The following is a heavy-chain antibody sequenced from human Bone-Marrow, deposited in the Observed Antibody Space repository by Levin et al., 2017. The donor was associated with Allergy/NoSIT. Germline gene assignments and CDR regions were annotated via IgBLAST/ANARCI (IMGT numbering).Heavy chain of an antibody. J-gene: IGHJ4*02. CDR3: ARGVATLD. D-gene: IGHD5-12*01. Sequence: PGGSLRLSCAASGFTFSSYGMHWVRQAPGKGLEWVAVISYDGSNENYADSVKGRFTISRDNSKSTLYLQMNSLRVEDTAMYYCARGVATLDWGQGSLVTVA. CDR1: GFTFSSYG. CDR2: ISYDGSNE. V-gene: IGHV3-30*03.